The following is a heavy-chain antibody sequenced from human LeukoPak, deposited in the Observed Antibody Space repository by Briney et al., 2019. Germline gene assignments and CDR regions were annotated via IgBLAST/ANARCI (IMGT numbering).Heavy chain of an antibody. D-gene: IGHD3-3*01. CDR2: INTSGGST. Sequence: ASVKVSCKASGYTFTSYYMHWVRQAPGQGLEWMGIINTSGGSTSYAQKFQGRVTMTRDTSTSAVYMELSSLRSEDTAVYYCASPGRITIFGTGFDYWGQGTLVTVSS. V-gene: IGHV1-46*03. J-gene: IGHJ4*02. CDR1: GYTFTSYY. CDR3: ASPGRITIFGTGFDY.